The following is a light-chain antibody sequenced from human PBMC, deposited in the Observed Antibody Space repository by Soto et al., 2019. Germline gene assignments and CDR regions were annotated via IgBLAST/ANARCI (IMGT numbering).Light chain of an antibody. CDR3: KQLNSYPIT. J-gene: IGKJ5*01. CDR2: AAY. CDR1: QGISSF. V-gene: IGKV1-9*01. Sequence: DIQLTQSPSSLSASVGDSVTITCRASQGISSFLAWYQQKPGKAPKLLIYAAYTLQSGVPSRFSGSGSGTDFTLTISSLQPEDFATYFCKQLNSYPITFGQGTRLEIK.